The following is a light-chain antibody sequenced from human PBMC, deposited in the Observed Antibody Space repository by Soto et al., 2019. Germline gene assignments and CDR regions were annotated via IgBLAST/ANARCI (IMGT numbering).Light chain of an antibody. J-gene: IGKJ1*01. Sequence: DFQMTQSPSSLSASVGDRVTITFRSSQSISSYLNWYQQKPGKAPKLLIYAASSLQSGVPSRFSGSGSGTDFTLTISSLQHEDFATYYCQQSYSTPPTFGQGTKLDIK. CDR2: AAS. V-gene: IGKV1-39*01. CDR3: QQSYSTPPT. CDR1: QSISSY.